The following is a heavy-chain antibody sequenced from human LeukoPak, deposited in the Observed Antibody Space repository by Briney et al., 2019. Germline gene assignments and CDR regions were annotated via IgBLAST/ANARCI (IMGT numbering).Heavy chain of an antibody. D-gene: IGHD3-10*01. CDR1: GFTFDDYA. Sequence: PGGSLRLSCAASGFTFDDYAMHWVRQAPGKGLEWVSGISWNSGSIGYADSVKGRFTISRDNAKNSLYLQKNSLRAEDTALYYCAKDIFFAGSITMVRGVLNFDYWGQGTLVTVSS. CDR3: AKDIFFAGSITMVRGVLNFDY. J-gene: IGHJ4*02. CDR2: ISWNSGSI. V-gene: IGHV3-9*01.